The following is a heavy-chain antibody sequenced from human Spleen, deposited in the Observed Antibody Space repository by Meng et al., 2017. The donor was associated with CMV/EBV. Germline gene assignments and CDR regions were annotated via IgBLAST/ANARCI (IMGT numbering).Heavy chain of an antibody. J-gene: IGHJ4*02. V-gene: IGHV3-66*01. CDR1: GFTVSSSY. CDR2: IYSGGAT. CDR3: AREYRLKYDSSGFDF. D-gene: IGHD3-22*01. Sequence: GESLKISCAASGFTVSSSYMSWVRQAPGKGLEWVSVIYSGGATYYADSVKGRFTISRDNAKNTLYLQMNSLGAEDTAVYYCAREYRLKYDSSGFDFWGQGTLVTVSS.